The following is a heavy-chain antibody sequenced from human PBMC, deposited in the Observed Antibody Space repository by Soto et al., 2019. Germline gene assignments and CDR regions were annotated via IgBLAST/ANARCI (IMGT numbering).Heavy chain of an antibody. D-gene: IGHD6-19*01. CDR1: GLSITDSEMG. Sequence: QVTLKESGPVLVKPTETLTLRCTVSGLSITDSEMGVSWIRQPPGQPLEWLAHIDSSGEKSYRTFLKSRLAISKDPSKSQIALTMTNMDPADTATYYCARRHLAVAVSPWFDPWGQGIPVTVSS. CDR2: IDSSGEK. CDR3: ARRHLAVAVSPWFDP. V-gene: IGHV2-26*01. J-gene: IGHJ5*02.